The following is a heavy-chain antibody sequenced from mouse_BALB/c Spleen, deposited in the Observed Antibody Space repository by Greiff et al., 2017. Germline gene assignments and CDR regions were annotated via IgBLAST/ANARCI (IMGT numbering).Heavy chain of an antibody. CDR2: IYPGSGST. J-gene: IGHJ3*01. CDR1: GYTFTDYV. V-gene: IGHV1-77*01. Sequence: QVQLKESGPELVKPGASVKMSCKASGYTFTDYVISWVKQRTGQGLEWIGEIYPGSGSTYYNEKFKGKATLTADKSSNTAYMQLSSLTSEDSAVYFCARWNYGSSFAYWGQGTLVTVSA. CDR3: ARWNYGSSFAY. D-gene: IGHD1-1*01.